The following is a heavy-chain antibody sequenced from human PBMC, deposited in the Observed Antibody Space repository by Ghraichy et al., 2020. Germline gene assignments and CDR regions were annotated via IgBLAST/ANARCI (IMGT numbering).Heavy chain of an antibody. Sequence: SGPTLVKPTQTLTLTCTFSGFSLSTSGMCVSWIRQPPGKALEWLARIDWDDDKYYSTSLKTRLTISKDTSKNQVVLTMTNMDPVDTATYYCARIRPFYDILTGSSNYGMDVWGQGTTVTVSS. V-gene: IGHV2-70*11. CDR2: IDWDDDK. CDR1: GFSLSTSGMC. CDR3: ARIRPFYDILTGSSNYGMDV. D-gene: IGHD3-9*01. J-gene: IGHJ6*02.